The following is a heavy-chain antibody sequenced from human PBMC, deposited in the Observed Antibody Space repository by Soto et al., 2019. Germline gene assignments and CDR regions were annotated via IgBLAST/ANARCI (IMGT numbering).Heavy chain of an antibody. D-gene: IGHD3-22*01. CDR3: AKDMSYYDSSGYYSGYYYYGVDV. CDR2: FRGSGSNT. Sequence: EMHLLESGGGLIQPGGSLRLSCEASGFTFSSYAMSWVRQAPGKGLEWISGFRGSGSNTYYADSVEGRFTISRDIYKNTLYQQMNSLRAEDTAVYYCAKDMSYYDSSGYYSGYYYYGVDVWGQGTTVTVSS. V-gene: IGHV3-23*01. J-gene: IGHJ6*02. CDR1: GFTFSSYA.